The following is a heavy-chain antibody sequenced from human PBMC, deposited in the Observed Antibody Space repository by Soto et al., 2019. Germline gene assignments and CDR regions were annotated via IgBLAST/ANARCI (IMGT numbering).Heavy chain of an antibody. D-gene: IGHD3-3*01. J-gene: IGHJ6*02. CDR3: AREPRYYDFWSGYYTRTLYYYYGMDV. V-gene: IGHV4-34*01. CDR2: INHSGST. Sequence: SETLSLTCAVYGGSFSGYYWSWIRQPPGKGLEWIGEINHSGSTNYNPSLKSRVTISVDTSKNQFSLKLSSVTAADTAVYYCAREPRYYDFWSGYYTRTLYYYYGMDVWGQGTTVTVSS. CDR1: GGSFSGYY.